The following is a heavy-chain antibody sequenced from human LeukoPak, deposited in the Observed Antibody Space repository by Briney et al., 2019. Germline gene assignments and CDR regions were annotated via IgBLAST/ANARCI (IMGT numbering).Heavy chain of an antibody. CDR1: GFTFSSYN. CDR2: ISSSSSYI. V-gene: IGHV3-21*01. J-gene: IGHJ4*02. Sequence: GGSLRLSCAASGFTFSSYNMNWVRQAPGKGLEWVSSISSSSSYIYYADSVKGRFTISRDNAKNSLYLQMNSLRAEDTAVYYCARGYSSSWYVDYWGQGTLVTVSS. CDR3: ARGYSSSWYVDY. D-gene: IGHD6-13*01.